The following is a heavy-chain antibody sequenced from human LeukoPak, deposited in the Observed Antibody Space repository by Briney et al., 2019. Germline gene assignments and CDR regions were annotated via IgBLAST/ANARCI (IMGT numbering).Heavy chain of an antibody. D-gene: IGHD5-12*01. CDR1: GGSISSSSYY. Sequence: SETLSLTCTVSGGSISSSSYYWGWIRQPPGKGLEWIGSIYYSGSTYYNPSLKSRVTISVDTSKNQFSLKLSSVTAADTAVYYCVRQERFIVATTGELGYWGQGTLVTVSS. V-gene: IGHV4-39*01. CDR2: IYYSGST. J-gene: IGHJ4*02. CDR3: VRQERFIVATTGELGY.